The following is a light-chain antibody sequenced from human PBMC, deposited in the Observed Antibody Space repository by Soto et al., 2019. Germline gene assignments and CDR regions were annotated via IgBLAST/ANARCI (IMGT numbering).Light chain of an antibody. CDR1: QSVSNN. Sequence: MMMTQSPATLSVTPGERATLSCRASQSVSNNLAWYQQQPGQAPRLLIYGASTTASGIPARFSGSGSGTEFTLTISSLQSEDFAVYYCQQYNNWPPYTLGQGTKVDI. CDR2: GAS. CDR3: QQYNNWPPYT. J-gene: IGKJ2*01. V-gene: IGKV3-15*01.